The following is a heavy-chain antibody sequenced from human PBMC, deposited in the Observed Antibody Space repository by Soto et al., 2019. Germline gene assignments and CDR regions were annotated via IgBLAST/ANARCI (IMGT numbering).Heavy chain of an antibody. Sequence: PSETLSLTCTVSGGSLSSYYWGWIRQPPGKGLEWIGSIYYSGSTYYNPSLKSRVTISVDTSKNQFSLKLSSVTAADTAVYYCASHVVAATGDAFDIWGQGTMVTVSS. CDR3: ASHVVAATGDAFDI. D-gene: IGHD2-15*01. V-gene: IGHV4-39*01. CDR2: IYYSGST. J-gene: IGHJ3*02. CDR1: GGSLSSYY.